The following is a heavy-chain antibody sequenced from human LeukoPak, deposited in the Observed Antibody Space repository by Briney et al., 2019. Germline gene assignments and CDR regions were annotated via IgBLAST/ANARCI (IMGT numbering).Heavy chain of an antibody. V-gene: IGHV3-74*01. J-gene: IGHJ3*02. D-gene: IGHD6-25*01. CDR3: TTVVGGYYPPVDGLDI. Sequence: GGSLRLSCAASGFAFSSCWMHWVRQAPGKGLLWVARINRDGSDSSYADSVKGRFTISRDNAKNTLYLQMNSLRAEDTAVYYCTTVVGGYYPPVDGLDIWGQGTMVTVS. CDR1: GFAFSSCW. CDR2: INRDGSDS.